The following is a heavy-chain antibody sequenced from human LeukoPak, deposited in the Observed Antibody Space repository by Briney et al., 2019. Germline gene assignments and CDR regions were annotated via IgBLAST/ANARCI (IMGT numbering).Heavy chain of an antibody. V-gene: IGHV4-59*01. D-gene: IGHD6-19*01. CDR2: IYYSGST. CDR3: ARGYSSGWSEYYFDY. CDR1: GGSISSYY. J-gene: IGHJ4*02. Sequence: SETLSLTCTVSGGSISSYYWSWIRQPPGKGLEWIGYIYYSGSTNYNPSLKSRVTVSVDTSKNQFSLKLSSVTAADTAVYYCARGYSSGWSEYYFDYWGQGTLVTVSS.